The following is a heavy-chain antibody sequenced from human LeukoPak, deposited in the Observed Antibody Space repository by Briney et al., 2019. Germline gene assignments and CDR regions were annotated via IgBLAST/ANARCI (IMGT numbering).Heavy chain of an antibody. CDR2: ISRSSDNT. CDR3: AKFSPYGGPSY. D-gene: IGHD4/OR15-4a*01. J-gene: IGHJ4*02. Sequence: GGSLRLSCAASGFTFSSYAMSWVRQAPGKGLEWVSTISRSSDNTYYADSVKGRFTISRDNSKNTLYLQVNSLRAEDTAVYYCAKFSPYGGPSYWGQGTLVTVSS. V-gene: IGHV3-23*01. CDR1: GFTFSSYA.